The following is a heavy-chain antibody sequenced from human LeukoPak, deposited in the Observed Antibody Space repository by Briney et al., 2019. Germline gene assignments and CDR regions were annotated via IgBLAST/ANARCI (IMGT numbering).Heavy chain of an antibody. Sequence: PGGSLRLPCAASGFTFSDYYMSWIRQAPGKGLEWVSYISSSGDTIYYADSVKGRFTISRDNAKNSLYLQMNSLRAEDTAVYYCASGTIVGARGADNWGQGTLVTVSS. CDR1: GFTFSDYY. J-gene: IGHJ4*02. CDR3: ASGTIVGARGADN. V-gene: IGHV3-11*01. D-gene: IGHD1-26*01. CDR2: ISSSGDTI.